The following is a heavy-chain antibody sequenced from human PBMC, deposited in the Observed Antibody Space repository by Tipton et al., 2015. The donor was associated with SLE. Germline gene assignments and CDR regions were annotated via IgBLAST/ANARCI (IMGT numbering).Heavy chain of an antibody. J-gene: IGHJ3*02. CDR1: GGSISSGSYC. CDR3: ARRKRIGAAFDI. Sequence: TLSLTCTVSGGSISSGSYCWGWIRQPPGKGPEWIGTIYYSGSGHYNPSLKSRVTISVDTSKNQFSLRLSSVTAADTAVYYCARRKRIGAAFDIWGQGRMVTVSS. D-gene: IGHD3-10*01. V-gene: IGHV4-39*07. CDR2: IYYSGSG.